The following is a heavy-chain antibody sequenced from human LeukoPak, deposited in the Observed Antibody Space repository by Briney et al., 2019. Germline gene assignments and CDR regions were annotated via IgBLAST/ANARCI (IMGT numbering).Heavy chain of an antibody. CDR1: GFTFSSYA. V-gene: IGHV3-23*01. Sequence: GGSLRLSCAASGFTFSSYAMSWVRQAPGKGLEWVSAISGSTGSTYYADSVKGRFTISRDNSKNTLYLQMKSLRAEDAAVYYCAKDGERGSYSYFDYWGQGTLVTVSS. D-gene: IGHD1-26*01. J-gene: IGHJ4*02. CDR3: AKDGERGSYSYFDY. CDR2: ISGSTGST.